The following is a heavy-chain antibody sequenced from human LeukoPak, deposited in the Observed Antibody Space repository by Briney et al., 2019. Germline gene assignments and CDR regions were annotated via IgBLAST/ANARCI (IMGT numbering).Heavy chain of an antibody. CDR1: GFTFSSYG. Sequence: PGGSLRLSCAASGFTFSSYGMHWVRQAPGKGLEWVAVISYDGSNKYYADSVKGRFTISRDNSKNTLYLQMNSLRAEDTAVYYCAKVKLRYFDLYYFDYWGQGTLVTVSS. V-gene: IGHV3-30*18. CDR3: AKVKLRYFDLYYFDY. D-gene: IGHD3-9*01. J-gene: IGHJ4*02. CDR2: ISYDGSNK.